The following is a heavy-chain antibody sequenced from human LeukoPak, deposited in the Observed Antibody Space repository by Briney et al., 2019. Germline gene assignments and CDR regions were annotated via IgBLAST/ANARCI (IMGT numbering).Heavy chain of an antibody. Sequence: SETLSLACTVSGGSISSYYWSWIRQLPGKGLEWIGYIYYSGSTNYNPSLKSRVTISVDTSKNQFSLKLSSVTAADTAVYYCARHLVYSSSWYVDYWGQGTLVTVSS. J-gene: IGHJ4*02. CDR2: IYYSGST. D-gene: IGHD6-13*01. CDR3: ARHLVYSSSWYVDY. CDR1: GGSISSYY. V-gene: IGHV4-59*08.